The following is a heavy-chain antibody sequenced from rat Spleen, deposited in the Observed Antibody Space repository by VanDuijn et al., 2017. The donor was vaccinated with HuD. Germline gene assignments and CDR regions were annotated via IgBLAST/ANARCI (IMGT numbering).Heavy chain of an antibody. J-gene: IGHJ2*01. CDR3: VRRGYHPFDY. D-gene: IGHD1-7*01. Sequence: QVQLKESGPGLVQPSQTLSLTCTVSGFSLTSHGVSWVRQPPGKGLEWIGAIWSGGNTDYNSVLKSRLSISRDTAKSQVVLKMNSLQTEDTAMYFCVRRGYHPFDYWGQGVMVTVSS. CDR2: IWSGGNT. CDR1: GFSLTSHG. V-gene: IGHV2-16*01.